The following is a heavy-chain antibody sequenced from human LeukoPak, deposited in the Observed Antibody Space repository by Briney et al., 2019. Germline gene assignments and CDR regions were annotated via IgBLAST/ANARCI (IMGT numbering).Heavy chain of an antibody. CDR3: ARVDSSSSKV. V-gene: IGHV3-23*01. CDR2: ISSSGGST. Sequence: GGSLRLSCAASGFTFSSYGMSWVRQAPGKGLEWVSTISSSGGSTYYADSVKGRFTISRDNSKNTLYLQMNSLRAEDTAVYYCARVDSSSSKVWGQGTMVTVSS. CDR1: GFTFSSYG. J-gene: IGHJ3*01. D-gene: IGHD6-13*01.